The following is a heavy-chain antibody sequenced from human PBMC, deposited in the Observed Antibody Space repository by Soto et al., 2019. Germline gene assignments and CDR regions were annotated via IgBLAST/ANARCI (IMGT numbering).Heavy chain of an antibody. D-gene: IGHD3-3*02. CDR3: AILAVGEGFDY. Sequence: EVQLVESGGGLVQPGGSLRLSCAASGFTFSSYDMHWVRQATGKGLEWVSAIGTAGDTYYPGSVKGRFTISRENAKNSLYQQMNSLRAGDTAVSYCAILAVGEGFDYWGQGTLVTVSS. V-gene: IGHV3-13*01. J-gene: IGHJ4*02. CDR2: IGTAGDT. CDR1: GFTFSSYD.